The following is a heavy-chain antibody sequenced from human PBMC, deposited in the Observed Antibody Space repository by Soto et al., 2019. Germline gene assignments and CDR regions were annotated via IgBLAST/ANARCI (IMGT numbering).Heavy chain of an antibody. J-gene: IGHJ5*02. CDR1: GGTFSSYT. D-gene: IGHD6-13*01. V-gene: IGHV1-69*02. CDR3: ARGGEYSSSWINWFDP. CDR2: IIPILGIA. Sequence: QVQLVQSGAEVKKPGSSVKVSCKASGGTFSSYTISWVRQAPGQGLEWMGRIIPILGIANYAQKFQGRVTITADKSTSTAYRELSSLRSEDTAVYYCARGGEYSSSWINWFDPWGQGTLVTVSS.